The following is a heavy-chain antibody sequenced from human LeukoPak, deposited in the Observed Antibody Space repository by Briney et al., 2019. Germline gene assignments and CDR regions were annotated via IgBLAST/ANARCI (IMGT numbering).Heavy chain of an antibody. CDR3: AREIVVGASDY. CDR2: ISYDGSNK. D-gene: IGHD1-26*01. J-gene: IGHJ4*02. CDR1: GFTFSSYA. Sequence: GRSLRLSCAASGFTFSSYAMHWVRQAPGKGLEWVAVISYDGSNKYYADPVKGRFTISRDNSKNTLYLQMNSLRAEDTAVYYCAREIVVGASDYWGQGTLVTVSS. V-gene: IGHV3-30-3*01.